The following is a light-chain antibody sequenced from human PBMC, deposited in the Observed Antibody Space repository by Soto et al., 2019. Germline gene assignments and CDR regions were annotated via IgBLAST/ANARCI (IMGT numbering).Light chain of an antibody. CDR3: SSYTTSNTRQIV. V-gene: IGLV2-14*03. Sequence: QSVLTQPASVSGSPGQSIAISCTGTSSDVGTYSFVSWYQHHPGKAPKLMIFDVSNRPSGVSNRFSGSKSGNTASLTISGLQPEDEADYYCSSYTTSNTRQIVFGTGTKVTVL. J-gene: IGLJ1*01. CDR1: SSDVGTYSF. CDR2: DVS.